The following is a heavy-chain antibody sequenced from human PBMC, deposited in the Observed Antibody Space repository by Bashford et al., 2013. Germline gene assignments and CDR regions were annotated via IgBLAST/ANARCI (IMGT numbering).Heavy chain of an antibody. V-gene: IGHV1-18*01. CDR3: ARTGGRYDYVWGSYRLDFDY. CDR2: ISAYNGNT. D-gene: IGHD3-16*02. Sequence: WVRQAPGQGLEWMGWISAYNGNTNYAQKLQGRVTMTTDTSTSTAYMELRSLRSDDTAVYYCARTGGRYDYVWGSYRLDFDYWGQGTLVTVSS. J-gene: IGHJ4*02.